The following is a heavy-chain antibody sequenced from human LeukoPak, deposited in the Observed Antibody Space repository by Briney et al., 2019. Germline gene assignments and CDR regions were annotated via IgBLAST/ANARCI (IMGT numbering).Heavy chain of an antibody. CDR3: ARVEGNIVTTTEGYFDY. J-gene: IGHJ4*02. V-gene: IGHV3-48*03. Sequence: GGSLRLSCAASGFTFSSYEMNWVRQAPGKGLEWVSYISSSGSTIYYADSVKGRFTISRDNSKNTLYLQMNSLRAEDTAVYYCARVEGNIVTTTEGYFDYWGQGTLVTVSS. D-gene: IGHD5-12*01. CDR2: ISSSGSTI. CDR1: GFTFSSYE.